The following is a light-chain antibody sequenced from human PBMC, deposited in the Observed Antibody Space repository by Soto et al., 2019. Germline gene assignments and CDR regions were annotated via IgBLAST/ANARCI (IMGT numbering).Light chain of an antibody. V-gene: IGKV3-15*01. CDR1: QSVSSN. CDR2: DAS. J-gene: IGKJ4*01. Sequence: EIVLTQSPATLSLSPGERATLSCRASQSVSSNVAWYQQKPGQAPRLLIYDASTRATGIPARFSGSGSGTEFTITISSLQSEDFAVYYCQQYNQWPLTFGGGTKVDIK. CDR3: QQYNQWPLT.